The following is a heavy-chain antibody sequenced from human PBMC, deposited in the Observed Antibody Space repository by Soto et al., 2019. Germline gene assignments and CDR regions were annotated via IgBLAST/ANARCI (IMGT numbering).Heavy chain of an antibody. Sequence: GGSLRLSCAGSGFTFGTYSMNWVRQAAGKGLEWIAYISYDSDTIQYADSVKGRFTISRDNAKNSLYLQMNTLRDEDTAVYYCARLYYDYVWGRGTTVTVSS. CDR2: ISYDSDTI. V-gene: IGHV3-48*02. D-gene: IGHD3-3*01. CDR1: GFTFGTYS. CDR3: ARLYYDYV. J-gene: IGHJ6*02.